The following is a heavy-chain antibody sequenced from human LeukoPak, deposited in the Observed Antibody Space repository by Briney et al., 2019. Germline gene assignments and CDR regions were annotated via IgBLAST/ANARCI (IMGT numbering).Heavy chain of an antibody. CDR1: GYTFTNYG. J-gene: IGHJ6*03. Sequence: ASVKVSCKASGYTFTNYGISWVRQAPGQGLEWMGWISAYNGNTNNAQKLQGRVTMTTDTSTSTAYMELRSLRSDDTAVYYCASGSANWYYYMDVWGKGTTVTVSS. CDR3: ASGSANWYYYMDV. CDR2: ISAYNGNT. V-gene: IGHV1-18*01.